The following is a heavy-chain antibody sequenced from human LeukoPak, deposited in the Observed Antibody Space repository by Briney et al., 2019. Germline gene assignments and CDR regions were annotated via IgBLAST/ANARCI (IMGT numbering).Heavy chain of an antibody. Sequence: GGSLRLSCAASGFTFSSYGMHWVRQAPGKGLEWLSSISGSSIYISYADSLKGRFTISRDNAKNSLYLQMSSLSAEDTAVYYCARDGLGSVYGLDVWGQGTTVTVSS. CDR2: ISGSSIYI. CDR1: GFTFSSYG. CDR3: ARDGLGSVYGLDV. V-gene: IGHV3-21*01. J-gene: IGHJ6*02. D-gene: IGHD5-12*01.